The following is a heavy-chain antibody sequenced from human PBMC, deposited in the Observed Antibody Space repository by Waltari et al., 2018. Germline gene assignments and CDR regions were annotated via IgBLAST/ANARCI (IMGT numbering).Heavy chain of an antibody. CDR3: ARGRGYEFYYYYGMDV. J-gene: IGHJ6*02. CDR1: GGSFSGYY. CDR2: INHSGST. D-gene: IGHD5-18*01. V-gene: IGHV4-34*01. Sequence: QVQLQQWGAGLLKPSETLSLTCAVYGGSFSGYYWSWIRQPPGKGLEWIGEINHSGSTNYNPSLKSRVTISVDTSKNKFSLKLSSVTAADTAVYYCARGRGYEFYYYYGMDVWGQGTTVTVSS.